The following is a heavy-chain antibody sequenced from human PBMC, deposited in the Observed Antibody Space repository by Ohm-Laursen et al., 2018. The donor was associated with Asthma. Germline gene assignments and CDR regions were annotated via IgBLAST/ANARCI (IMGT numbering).Heavy chain of an antibody. J-gene: IGHJ4*02. D-gene: IGHD3-22*01. CDR2: IYKSGTT. V-gene: IGHV4-30-4*01. CDR3: ARVLDDSSGYGFDF. CDR1: GGSISSGDYY. Sequence: TLSLTCTVSGGSISSGDYYWSWIRQPPGKGLEWIGYIYKSGTTYYNSSLKSRVIISIDTSKNQFSLKVSSVTAADTAVHYCARVLDDSSGYGFDFWGQGTLVPVTS.